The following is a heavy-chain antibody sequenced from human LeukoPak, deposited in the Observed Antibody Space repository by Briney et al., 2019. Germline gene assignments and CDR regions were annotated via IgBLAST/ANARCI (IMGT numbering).Heavy chain of an antibody. V-gene: IGHV4-34*01. J-gene: IGHJ4*02. Sequence: PSETLSLTCAVYGGSFSGYYWSWIRQPPGKGLEWIGEINHRGSTNYNPSLKSRVTISVDTSKNQFSLKLSSVTAADTAVYYCARGPGGYCSGGSCYGLGKANDYWGQGTLVTVSS. CDR2: INHRGST. CDR3: ARGPGGYCSGGSCYGLGKANDY. CDR1: GGSFSGYY. D-gene: IGHD2-15*01.